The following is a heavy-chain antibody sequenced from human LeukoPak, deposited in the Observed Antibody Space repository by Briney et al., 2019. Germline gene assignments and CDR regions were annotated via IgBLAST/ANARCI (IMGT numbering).Heavy chain of an antibody. J-gene: IGHJ6*03. CDR2: ISSSGSTI. CDR1: GFTFSDYY. D-gene: IGHD2-2*01. Sequence: GGSLRLSCAASGFTFSDYYMSWIRQAPGKGLEWVSYISSSGSTIYYADSVKGRFTISRDNAKNSLYLQMNSLRAEDTAVYYCARVTIVVVPAAQDEIKYYYYYYMDVWGKGTTVTVSS. CDR3: ARVTIVVVPAAQDEIKYYYYYYMDV. V-gene: IGHV3-11*01.